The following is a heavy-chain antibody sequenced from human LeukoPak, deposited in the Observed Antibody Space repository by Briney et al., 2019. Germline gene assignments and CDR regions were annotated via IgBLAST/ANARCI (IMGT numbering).Heavy chain of an antibody. V-gene: IGHV4-4*07. CDR2: IYSSEST. CDR1: GGSISSFY. Sequence: PSETLSLTCTVSGGSISSFYWSWFRQPAGKGLEWIGRIYSSESTNYNPSLKSRVTMSVDTFKNQFSLKLSSVTAADTAVYYCARVLGWAAFDYWGQGTLVTVSS. CDR3: ARVLGWAAFDY. D-gene: IGHD2-15*01. J-gene: IGHJ4*02.